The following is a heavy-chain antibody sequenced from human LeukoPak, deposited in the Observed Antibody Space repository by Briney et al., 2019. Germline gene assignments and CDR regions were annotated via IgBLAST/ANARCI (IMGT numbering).Heavy chain of an antibody. Sequence: PSETLSLTCTVSGGSISSYYWSWIRQPPGKGLEWIGYIYYSGSTNYNPSLKSRVTISVDTSKNQFSLKLSSVTAADTAVYYCARGEEMATITGYYYYMDVWGKGTTVTVSS. CDR3: ARGEEMATITGYYYYMDV. CDR1: GGSISSYY. V-gene: IGHV4-59*01. D-gene: IGHD5-24*01. J-gene: IGHJ6*03. CDR2: IYYSGST.